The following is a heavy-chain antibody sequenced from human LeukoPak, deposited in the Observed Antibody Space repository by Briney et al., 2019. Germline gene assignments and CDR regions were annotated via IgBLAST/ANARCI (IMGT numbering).Heavy chain of an antibody. CDR2: ISAYNGNT. J-gene: IGHJ3*02. CDR1: GYTFTSYG. V-gene: IGHV1-18*01. CDR3: ARVVVTASYRPVDAFDI. D-gene: IGHD2-21*02. Sequence: VASVKVSCKASGYTFTSYGISWVRQAPGQGLEWMGWISAYNGNTNYAQKLQGRVTMTTDTSTSTAYMELRSLRSDDTALYYCARVVVTASYRPVDAFDIWGQGTMVTVSS.